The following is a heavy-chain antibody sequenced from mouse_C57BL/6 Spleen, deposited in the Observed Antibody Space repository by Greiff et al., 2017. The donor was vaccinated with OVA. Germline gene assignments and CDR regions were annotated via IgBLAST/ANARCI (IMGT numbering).Heavy chain of an antibody. CDR3: AIPHRGAMDY. J-gene: IGHJ4*01. D-gene: IGHD3-1*01. Sequence: QVQLKESGAELVKPGASVKISCKASGYAFSSYWMNWVKQRPGKGLEWIGQIYPGDGDTNYNGKFKGKATLTADKSSSTAYMQLSSLTSEDSAVYFCAIPHRGAMDYWGQGTSVTVSS. CDR1: GYAFSSYW. V-gene: IGHV1-80*01. CDR2: IYPGDGDT.